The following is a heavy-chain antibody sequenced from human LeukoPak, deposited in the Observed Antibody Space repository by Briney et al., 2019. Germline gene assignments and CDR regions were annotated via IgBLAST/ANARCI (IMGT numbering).Heavy chain of an antibody. CDR2: IYYSGST. CDR3: ARDRSSGRYGWFDP. J-gene: IGHJ5*02. V-gene: IGHV4-39*07. CDR1: GGSLSSSSYY. Sequence: SETLSLTCTVSGGSLSSSSYYWGWIRQPPGKGLEWIGSIYYSGSTYYNPSLKSRVTISVDTSKNQFSLKLSSVTAADTAVYYCARDRSSGRYGWFDPWGQGTLATVSS. D-gene: IGHD6-19*01.